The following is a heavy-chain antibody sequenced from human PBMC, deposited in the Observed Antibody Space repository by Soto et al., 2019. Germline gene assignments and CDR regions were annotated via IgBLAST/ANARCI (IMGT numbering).Heavy chain of an antibody. CDR2: INAGNGNT. J-gene: IGHJ4*02. V-gene: IGHV1-3*01. CDR1: GYTFTSYS. Sequence: GALVKVSCKASGYTFTSYSMHWARQAPGQRLEWMGWINAGNGNTKYSQKFQGRVTITRDTSASTAYMELSSLRSEDTAVYYCARVGLRYFDWLPDDYWGQGTLVTVSS. D-gene: IGHD3-9*01. CDR3: ARVGLRYFDWLPDDY.